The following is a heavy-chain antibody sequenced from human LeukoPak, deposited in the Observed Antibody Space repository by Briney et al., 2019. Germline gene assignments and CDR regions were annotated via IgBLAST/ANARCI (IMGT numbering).Heavy chain of an antibody. CDR2: ISAYNGNT. CDR1: GYTFTSYG. J-gene: IGHJ3*02. CDR3: ARDSSGSSWYDDAFDI. D-gene: IGHD6-13*01. Sequence: GASVKVSCKASGYTFTSYGISWVRQAPGQGLEWMGWISAYNGNTNYAQKLQGRVTMTTDTSTSTAYMELRSLRSDDTAVYYCARDSSGSSWYDDAFDIWGQGTMVIVSS. V-gene: IGHV1-18*04.